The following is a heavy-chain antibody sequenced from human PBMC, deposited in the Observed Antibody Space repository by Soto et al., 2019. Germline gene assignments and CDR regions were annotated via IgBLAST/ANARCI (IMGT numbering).Heavy chain of an antibody. V-gene: IGHV1-18*01. D-gene: IGHD6-6*01. CDR3: ARDSSSSGYYYGMDV. CDR2: VSGYSGHS. Sequence: QVHLVQSGAEVKKPGASVKVSCKASNETLTTYGISWVRQAPGQGLEWMGWVSGYSGHSSSAQEFQDRVIMTTDTSTYTAYMELRSLTSDDSAVYFCARDSSSSGYYYGMDVWGQGTTVTVSS. CDR1: NETLTTYG. J-gene: IGHJ6*02.